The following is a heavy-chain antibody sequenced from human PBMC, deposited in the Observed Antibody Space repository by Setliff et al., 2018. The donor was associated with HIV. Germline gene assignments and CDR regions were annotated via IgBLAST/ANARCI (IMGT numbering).Heavy chain of an antibody. J-gene: IGHJ4*02. Sequence: ASVKVSCKASGYTFNNYYMHWVRHAPGQGLEWMGIINPSDNRTYYAQKFQGRVTMTRDTSTSSVYMELRSLRSEDTAVYYCARAYYDSVWGSHRYRFYYFDYWGQGSLVTVSS. CDR2: INPSDNRT. CDR1: GYTFNNYY. D-gene: IGHD3-16*02. CDR3: ARAYYDSVWGSHRYRFYYFDY. V-gene: IGHV1-46*02.